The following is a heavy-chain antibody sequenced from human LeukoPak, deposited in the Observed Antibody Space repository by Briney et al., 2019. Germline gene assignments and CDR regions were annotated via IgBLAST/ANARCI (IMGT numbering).Heavy chain of an antibody. J-gene: IGHJ3*02. D-gene: IGHD2-2*01. V-gene: IGHV4-34*01. CDR2: INHSGST. CDR3: ASAAMVNAFDI. Sequence: SETLSLTCAVYGGSFSGYYWSWIRQPPGKGLEWIGEINHSGSTNYNPSLKSRVTISVDTSKNQFSLKLSSVTAADTAVYYCASAAMVNAFDIWGQGTMVTVSS. CDR1: GGSFSGYY.